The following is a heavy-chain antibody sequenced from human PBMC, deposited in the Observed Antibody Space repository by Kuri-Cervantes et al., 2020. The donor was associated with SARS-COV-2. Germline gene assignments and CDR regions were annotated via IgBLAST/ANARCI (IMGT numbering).Heavy chain of an antibody. Sequence: SETLSLTCTVSGGSISSGSYYWSWIRQPAGKGLEWIGEINHSGSTNYNPSLKSRVTMSVDASKNQFSLKLSSVTAADTAVYYCARDYDFWSGSGAFDIWGQGTMVTVSS. CDR3: ARDYDFWSGSGAFDI. J-gene: IGHJ3*02. V-gene: IGHV4-61*10. CDR2: INHSGST. CDR1: GGSISSGSYY. D-gene: IGHD3-3*01.